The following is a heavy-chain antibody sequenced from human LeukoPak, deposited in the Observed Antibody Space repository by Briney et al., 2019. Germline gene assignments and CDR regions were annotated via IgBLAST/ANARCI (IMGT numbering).Heavy chain of an antibody. CDR1: GGSISSYY. CDR2: IYYSGST. D-gene: IGHD3-22*01. Sequence: SETLSLTCTVSGGSISSYYWSWIRQPPGKGLEWIGYIYYSGSTNYNPSLKSRVTISVDTPKNQFSLKLSSVTAADTAVYYCARVYDSSGYYLNWGQGTLVTVSS. CDR3: ARVYDSSGYYLN. J-gene: IGHJ4*02. V-gene: IGHV4-59*01.